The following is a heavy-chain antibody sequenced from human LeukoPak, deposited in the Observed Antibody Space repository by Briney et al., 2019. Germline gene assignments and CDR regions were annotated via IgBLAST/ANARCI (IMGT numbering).Heavy chain of an antibody. Sequence: PGGSLRLSCAASGLTFSSYSMNWVRQAPGKGLEWISYITPSTSNEFYADSVKGRFTSSRDNAKNSLYLHMNSLRDEDTAVYYCARATYDSSGYYTFDYWGQGTLVTVSS. CDR2: ITPSTSNE. CDR1: GLTFSSYS. CDR3: ARATYDSSGYYTFDY. D-gene: IGHD3-22*01. J-gene: IGHJ4*02. V-gene: IGHV3-48*02.